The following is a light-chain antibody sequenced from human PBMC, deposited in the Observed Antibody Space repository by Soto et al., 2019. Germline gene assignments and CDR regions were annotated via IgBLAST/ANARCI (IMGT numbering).Light chain of an antibody. Sequence: EIVLTQSPGTLSLSPWERATLSCRASQSVSSYYLAWYQQKPGQAPRLLIYGASSRATGIPDRFRGSGSGTDFTLTISRLEPEDFAVYYCQQYARSARAFGPGTKVEIK. CDR2: GAS. CDR3: QQYARSARA. J-gene: IGKJ1*01. CDR1: QSVSSYY. V-gene: IGKV3-20*01.